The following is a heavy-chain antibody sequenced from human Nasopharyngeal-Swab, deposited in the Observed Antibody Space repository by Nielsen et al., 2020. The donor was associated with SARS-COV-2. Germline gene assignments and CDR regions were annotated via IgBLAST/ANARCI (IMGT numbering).Heavy chain of an antibody. Sequence: GESLKISCKGSGYSFTSYWIGWVRQMPGKGLEWMGIIYPGDSDTRYSPSFQGQVTISADKSINTAYLQWSSLKASDTAMYYCARRLKDYNYYDSSGPDWYFDLWGRGTLVTVSS. D-gene: IGHD3-22*01. J-gene: IGHJ2*01. V-gene: IGHV5-51*01. CDR2: IYPGDSDT. CDR3: ARRLKDYNYYDSSGPDWYFDL. CDR1: GYSFTSYW.